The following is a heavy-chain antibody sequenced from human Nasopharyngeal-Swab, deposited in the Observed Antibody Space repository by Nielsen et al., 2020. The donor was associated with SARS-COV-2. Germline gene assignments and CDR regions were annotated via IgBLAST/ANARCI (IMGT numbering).Heavy chain of an antibody. CDR2: ISWDGGST. CDR1: GFTFSSYG. J-gene: IGHJ6*02. Sequence: GESLKISCAASGFTFSSYGMHWVRQAPGKGLEWVSLISWDGGSTYYADSVKGRFTISRDNSKNSLYLQMNSLRTEDTALYYCAKGLGYCSSTSCYAGNENYGMDVWGQGTTVTVSS. CDR3: AKGLGYCSSTSCYAGNENYGMDV. D-gene: IGHD2-2*01. V-gene: IGHV3-43*01.